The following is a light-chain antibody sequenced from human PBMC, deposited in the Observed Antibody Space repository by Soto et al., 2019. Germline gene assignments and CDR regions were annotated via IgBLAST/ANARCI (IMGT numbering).Light chain of an antibody. CDR2: DAS. Sequence: DIQMTQSPSSLSASVGYRVTITCRASQSISSYLNWYQQKPGKAPKLLIYDASSLKSGVPSRFSGSGSGTEFTHTISSLQPEDFATYFCQRGNRLPITFGQGTRLEIK. V-gene: IGKV1-39*01. CDR3: QRGNRLPIT. CDR1: QSISSY. J-gene: IGKJ5*01.